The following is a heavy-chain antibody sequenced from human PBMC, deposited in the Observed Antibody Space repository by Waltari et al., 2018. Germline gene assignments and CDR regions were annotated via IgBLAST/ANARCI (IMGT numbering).Heavy chain of an antibody. CDR3: ARDPWGSYRHGEV. J-gene: IGHJ4*02. V-gene: IGHV3-21*01. CDR1: GFTFSRYS. CDR2: ISSSRSYI. D-gene: IGHD3-16*02. Sequence: EVQLVESGGGLVKPGGSLRLSCAASGFTFSRYSMNWVRQAPGKGLEWVSSISSSRSYIYYADSVKGRFTISRDNAKNSLYLQMNSLRAEDTAVYYCARDPWGSYRHGEVWGQGTLVTVSS.